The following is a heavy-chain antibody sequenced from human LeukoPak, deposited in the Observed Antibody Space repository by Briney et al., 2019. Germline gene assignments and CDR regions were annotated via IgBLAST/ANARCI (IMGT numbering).Heavy chain of an antibody. V-gene: IGHV7-4-1*02. D-gene: IGHD6-19*01. J-gene: IGHJ3*02. Sequence: GASVKVSCKASGYTFTSYAMNWVRQAPGQGLEWMGWINTNTGNPTYAQGFTGRFVFSLDTSVSTAYLQISSLKAEDTAVYYCARGQAVAPWEYAFDIWGQGTMVTVSS. CDR3: ARGQAVAPWEYAFDI. CDR2: INTNTGNP. CDR1: GYTFTSYA.